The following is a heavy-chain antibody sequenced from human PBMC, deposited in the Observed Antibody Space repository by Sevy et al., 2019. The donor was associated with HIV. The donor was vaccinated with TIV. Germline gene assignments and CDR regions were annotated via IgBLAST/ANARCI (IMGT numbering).Heavy chain of an antibody. D-gene: IGHD3-22*01. Sequence: GGSLRLSCAASGFSFNTFGMNWVRQAPGKGLEWVSAINFGGGSTYYADSVKGRFTISRDDSKSTRYLQMNSLRVEDTAVYYCAKASVPLYYDSTGYSYFDYWGQGALVTVSS. J-gene: IGHJ4*02. V-gene: IGHV3-23*01. CDR1: GFSFNTFG. CDR3: AKASVPLYYDSTGYSYFDY. CDR2: INFGGGST.